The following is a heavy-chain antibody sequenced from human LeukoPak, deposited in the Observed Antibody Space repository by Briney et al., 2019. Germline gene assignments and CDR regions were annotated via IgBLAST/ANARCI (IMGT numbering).Heavy chain of an antibody. V-gene: IGHV3-48*03. CDR3: ARGYYYDSSPEGY. Sequence: GGSLRLSCAASGFTFSSYEMNWVRQAPGKGLEWVSYISSSGSTIYYADSVKGRFTISRDNSKNTLYLQMNSLRAEDTAVYYCARGYYYDSSPEGYWGQGTLVTVSS. D-gene: IGHD3-22*01. CDR2: ISSSGSTI. CDR1: GFTFSSYE. J-gene: IGHJ4*02.